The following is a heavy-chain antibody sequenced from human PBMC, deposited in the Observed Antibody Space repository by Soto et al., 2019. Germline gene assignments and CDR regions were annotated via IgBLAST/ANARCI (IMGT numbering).Heavy chain of an antibody. CDR2: IYSGGST. CDR3: ARHGYNYGGGYFDY. Sequence: EVQLEESGGGLVQPGGSLRLSCAASGVTVSSNYMSWVRQAPGKGLEWVSVIYSGGSTYYADSVKGRFTIPRDNSKNTLYIQMNRLRAEDTAVYYCARHGYNYGGGYFDYWGQGTLVTVSS. V-gene: IGHV3-66*04. D-gene: IGHD5-18*01. CDR1: GVTVSSNY. J-gene: IGHJ4*02.